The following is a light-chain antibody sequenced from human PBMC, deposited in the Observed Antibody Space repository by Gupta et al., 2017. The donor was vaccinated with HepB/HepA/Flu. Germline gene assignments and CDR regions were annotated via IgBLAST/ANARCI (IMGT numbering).Light chain of an antibody. CDR3: MQALQTPLT. J-gene: IGKJ4*01. V-gene: IGKV2-28*01. CDR2: LGS. Sequence: DIVMTQSPLSLPVTTGEPASISCRSSQSPLHSNGYNYLDWYLQKPGQSPQLLIYLGSNRASGVPDRFSGSGSGTDFTLKISRVEAEDVGVYYCMQALQTPLTFGGGTKVEIK. CDR1: QSPLHSNGYNY.